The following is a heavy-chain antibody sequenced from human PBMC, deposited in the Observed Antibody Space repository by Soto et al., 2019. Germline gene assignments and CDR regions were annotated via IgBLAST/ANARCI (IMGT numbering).Heavy chain of an antibody. D-gene: IGHD1-1*01. CDR2: ISAHNGNT. Sequence: QVHLVQSGAEVKKPGASLKVSSKGSGYAFTTYGITWVRQAPGQGLEWMGWISAHNGNTNYAQKLQGRVTVTRDTSTSTAYMELRRLRSDDTAVYYCARGRYGDYWGQGALVTVSS. CDR3: ARGRYGDY. CDR1: GYAFTTYG. J-gene: IGHJ4*02. V-gene: IGHV1-18*01.